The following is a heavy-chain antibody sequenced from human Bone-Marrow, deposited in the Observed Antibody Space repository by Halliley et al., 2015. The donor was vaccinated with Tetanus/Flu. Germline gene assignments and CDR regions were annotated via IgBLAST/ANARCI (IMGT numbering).Heavy chain of an antibody. J-gene: IGHJ6*02. Sequence: GSTNDNPSLNRRVPTSLDTSKGQFCLKPSSVTAADTAVYYCGRSAVIGVKRYGMDVWGQGIPVTVSS. CDR3: GRSAVIGVKRYGMDV. D-gene: IGHD2-21*01. V-gene: IGHV4-59*01. CDR2: GST.